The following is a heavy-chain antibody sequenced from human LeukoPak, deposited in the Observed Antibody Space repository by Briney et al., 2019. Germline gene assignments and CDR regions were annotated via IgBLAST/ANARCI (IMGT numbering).Heavy chain of an antibody. J-gene: IGHJ6*03. CDR3: ARVEMATIYYYYYMDV. D-gene: IGHD5-24*01. Sequence: GGSLRLSCAASGFTFSDYYMSWIRQAPGKGLEWVSYISSSGSTIYYADSVKGRFTISRDNAKNSLYLQMNSLRAEDTAVYYCARVEMATIYYYYYMDVWGKGTTVTVSS. CDR1: GFTFSDYY. CDR2: ISSSGSTI. V-gene: IGHV3-11*01.